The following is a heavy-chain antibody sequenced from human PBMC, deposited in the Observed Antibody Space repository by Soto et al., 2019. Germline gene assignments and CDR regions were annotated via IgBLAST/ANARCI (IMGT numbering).Heavy chain of an antibody. CDR2: MNPNSGNT. D-gene: IGHD2-2*01. Sequence: ASVKVSCKASGYTFTSYDINWVRQATGQGLEWMGWMNPNSGNTGYAQKFQGRVTMTRNTSISTAYMELSSLRSEDTAVYYCARGSRRYCSSTSCLPNWFDPWGQGALVT. CDR1: GYTFTSYD. CDR3: ARGSRRYCSSTSCLPNWFDP. J-gene: IGHJ5*02. V-gene: IGHV1-8*01.